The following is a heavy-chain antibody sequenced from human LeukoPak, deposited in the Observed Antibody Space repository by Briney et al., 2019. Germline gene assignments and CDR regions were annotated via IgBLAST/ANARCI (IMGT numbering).Heavy chain of an antibody. V-gene: IGHV1-18*01. CDR3: ARDLYSSSWYVVDY. CDR2: ISAYNGNT. D-gene: IGHD6-13*01. Sequence: GASVKVSCQASGYIFTSYGISWVRQAPGQGVDWVGWISAYNGNTNYAQKLQGRVTMTTDTSTSTAYMELRSLRSDDTAVYYCARDLYSSSWYVVDYWGQGTLVTVSS. J-gene: IGHJ4*02. CDR1: GYIFTSYG.